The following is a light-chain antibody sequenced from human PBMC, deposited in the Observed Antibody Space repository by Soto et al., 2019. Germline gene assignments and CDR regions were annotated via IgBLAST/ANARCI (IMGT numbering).Light chain of an antibody. V-gene: IGKV3-15*01. J-gene: IGKJ5*01. CDR2: GAS. CDR3: QQHGQWPIT. CDR1: QSVSSN. Sequence: EIMMTQSPDTLSVSPGERATLSCRASQSVSSNLAWYQQKPGQAPRLLIYGASTRATGIPARFSGSGSGTEFTLTISSLQPEDFATYYCQQHGQWPITFGQGTRLEIK.